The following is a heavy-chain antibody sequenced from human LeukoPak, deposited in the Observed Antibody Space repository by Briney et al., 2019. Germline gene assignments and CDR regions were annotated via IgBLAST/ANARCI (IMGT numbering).Heavy chain of an antibody. D-gene: IGHD6-13*01. V-gene: IGHV1-8*01. J-gene: IGHJ4*02. Sequence: ASVKVSCKASGYTFTSYDINWVRHATGQGLEWMGWMNPNSGNTGYAQKFQGRVTMTRNTSISTAYMELSSLRSEDTAVYYCARVLPNYGDSGYFDYWGQGTLVTVSS. CDR1: GYTFTSYD. CDR3: ARVLPNYGDSGYFDY. CDR2: MNPNSGNT.